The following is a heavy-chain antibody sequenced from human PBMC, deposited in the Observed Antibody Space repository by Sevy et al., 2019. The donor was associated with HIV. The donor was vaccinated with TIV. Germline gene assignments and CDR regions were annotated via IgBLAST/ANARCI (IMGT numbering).Heavy chain of an antibody. V-gene: IGHV4-31*03. CDR2: IYYSGST. D-gene: IGHD6-13*01. CDR3: ARGAPYAAFDY. CDR1: GGSFSSGGYY. Sequence: SETLSLTCTVSGGSFSSGGYYWSWIRQRPGKGLEWIGYIYYSGSTYYNPSLKSRVTISVNTSKNQFSLKLVSVTAAGTAAYYCARGAPYAAFDYWGQGTLVTVSS. J-gene: IGHJ4*02.